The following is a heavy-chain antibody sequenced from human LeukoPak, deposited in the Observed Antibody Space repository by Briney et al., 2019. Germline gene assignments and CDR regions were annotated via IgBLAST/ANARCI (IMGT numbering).Heavy chain of an antibody. CDR2: ISWSSGSI. Sequence: PGGSLRLSCAASGFTFDDYAMHWVRQARGKGLEWVSGISWSSGSIVYADSVKGRFTISRDNAKHYLYLQLKTLRAEDMALYYCAKDEFVASAFTGAFDIWGQGTMVTVSS. V-gene: IGHV3-9*03. D-gene: IGHD2-8*02. J-gene: IGHJ3*02. CDR1: GFTFDDYA. CDR3: AKDEFVASAFTGAFDI.